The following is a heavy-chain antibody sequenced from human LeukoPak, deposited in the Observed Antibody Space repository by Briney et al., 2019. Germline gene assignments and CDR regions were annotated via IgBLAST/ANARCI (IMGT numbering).Heavy chain of an antibody. Sequence: PSETLSLTCTVSGGSISSHYWSWIRQPPGKGLEWIGYIYYSGSTNYNPSLKSRVTISVDTSKNQFSLKLSSVTAADTAVYYCARTDSSSWYRDYWGQGTLVTVSS. V-gene: IGHV4-59*11. CDR1: GGSISSHY. J-gene: IGHJ4*02. CDR3: ARTDSSSWYRDY. CDR2: IYYSGST. D-gene: IGHD6-13*01.